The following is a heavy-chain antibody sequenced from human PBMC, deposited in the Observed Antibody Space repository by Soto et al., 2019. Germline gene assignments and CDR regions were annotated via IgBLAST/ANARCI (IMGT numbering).Heavy chain of an antibody. Sequence: SETLSLTCTVSGGSISSYYWSWIRQPPGKGLEWIGYIYYSGSTNYNPSLKSRVTISVDTSKNQFSLKLSSVTAADTAVYYCARRADYGDCFDYWGQGTLVTVSS. J-gene: IGHJ4*02. CDR3: ARRADYGDCFDY. CDR1: GGSISSYY. CDR2: IYYSGST. V-gene: IGHV4-59*01. D-gene: IGHD4-17*01.